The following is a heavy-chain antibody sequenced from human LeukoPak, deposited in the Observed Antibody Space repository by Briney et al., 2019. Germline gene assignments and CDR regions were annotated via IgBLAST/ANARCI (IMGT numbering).Heavy chain of an antibody. J-gene: IGHJ4*02. Sequence: GGSLRLSCAASGFTFNNYGMHWVRQAPGKGLEWVAVISYDGSKKSYADSVKGRFTISRDNSKNTLYVQINSLRAEDTAVYYCAKDHPPGIVVADRDYWGQGTLVTVSS. CDR1: GFTFNNYG. V-gene: IGHV3-33*05. CDR3: AKDHPPGIVVADRDY. D-gene: IGHD6-19*01. CDR2: ISYDGSKK.